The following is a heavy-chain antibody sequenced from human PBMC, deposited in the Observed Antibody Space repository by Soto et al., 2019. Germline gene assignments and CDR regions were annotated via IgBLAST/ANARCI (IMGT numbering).Heavy chain of an antibody. V-gene: IGHV3-33*08. J-gene: IGHJ4*02. CDR2: IWNDGSNK. CDR3: ESSIN. CDR1: GVPFSSDC. Sequence: SLMVSCAASGVPFSSDCMHWVRQAPGKGLEWVAVIWNDGSNKDYADSVKGRFTISRDNSKNTLFLHMNNLIVEETAVYYCESSINWGQGIRVTV.